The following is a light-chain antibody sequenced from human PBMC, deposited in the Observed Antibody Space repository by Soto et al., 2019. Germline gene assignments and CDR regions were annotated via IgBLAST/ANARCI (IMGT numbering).Light chain of an antibody. Sequence: DIEMTQSLPSLPASVEDRVSMTFPASQSISRFLHWYQQKXGKAPKXXIYEASSLQSGAPSRFSGSGSGTDFTLTITSLQPEDFATYYCQQGYSTPRTFGQGTKVDIK. CDR2: EAS. J-gene: IGKJ1*01. V-gene: IGKV1-39*01. CDR1: QSISRF. CDR3: QQGYSTPRT.